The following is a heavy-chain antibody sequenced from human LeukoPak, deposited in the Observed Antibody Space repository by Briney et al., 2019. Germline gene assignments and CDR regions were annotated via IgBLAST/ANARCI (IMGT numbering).Heavy chain of an antibody. V-gene: IGHV3-74*01. CDR3: ARDQTQTGPTTVDH. J-gene: IGHJ4*02. Sequence: GGSLRLSCVASGFSFSSYWMHWVRQAPGKGLMWVARISSDGSDTKYGDSVKGRFTISRDNAKNTLYLQMNSLRAEDTAVYYCARDQTQTGPTTVDHWGQGTQVTVSS. CDR1: GFSFSSYW. D-gene: IGHD1-14*01. CDR2: ISSDGSDT.